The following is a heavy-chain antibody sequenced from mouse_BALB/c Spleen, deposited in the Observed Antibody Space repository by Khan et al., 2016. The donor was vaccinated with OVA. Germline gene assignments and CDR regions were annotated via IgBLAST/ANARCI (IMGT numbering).Heavy chain of an antibody. V-gene: IGHV5-6*01. CDR2: ISSGGSYT. Sequence: EVELVESGGALVKPGGSLKLSCAASGFTFSTYGMSWVRQLPDKTPEWVATISSGGSYTYYPDSVKGRFTIFRDNAKNTLYLQMNSLNSEDTAMYYCARLAYYGKSEGFAYWGQGLWSLSLQ. CDR1: GFTFSTYG. J-gene: IGHJ3*01. CDR3: ARLAYYGKSEGFAY. D-gene: IGHD1-2*01.